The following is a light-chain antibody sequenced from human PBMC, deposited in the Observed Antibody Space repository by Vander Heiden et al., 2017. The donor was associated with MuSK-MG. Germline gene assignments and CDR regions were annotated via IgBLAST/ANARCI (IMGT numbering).Light chain of an antibody. Sequence: EIVMTQSPATLYVSPGERATLSCRASQSVSSSVAWYQQKPGQAPSLLIYAASTRATGIPARFSGSGSGTEFTLTINSLQSEDFAVYYCQQYNNWPPLTFGGGTKVEIK. CDR3: QQYNNWPPLT. CDR2: AAS. V-gene: IGKV3-15*01. J-gene: IGKJ4*01. CDR1: QSVSSS.